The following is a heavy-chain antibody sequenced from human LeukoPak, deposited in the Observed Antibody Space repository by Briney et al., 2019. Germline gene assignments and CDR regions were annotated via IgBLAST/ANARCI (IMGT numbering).Heavy chain of an antibody. J-gene: IGHJ4*02. CDR1: GFTFSSYS. CDR2: ISSSSSTI. V-gene: IGHV3-48*04. D-gene: IGHD6-19*01. CDR3: ARSIAVAGTDC. Sequence: GGSLRLSCAASGFTFSSYSMNWVRQAPGKGLEWVSYISSSSSTIYYADSVKGRFTISRDNAKNSLYLQMNSLRAEDTAVYYCARSIAVAGTDCWGQGTLVTVSS.